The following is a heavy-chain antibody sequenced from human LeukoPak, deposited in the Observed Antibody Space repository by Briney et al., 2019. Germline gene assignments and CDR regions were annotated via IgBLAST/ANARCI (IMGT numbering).Heavy chain of an antibody. CDR3: AKDLQDIVVVVAAKGDAFDI. J-gene: IGHJ3*02. CDR1: GFTLSRYW. D-gene: IGHD2-15*01. Sequence: GGSLRLSCAASGFTLSRYWMIWVRQAPGKGLEWVGNVKQDGSATYYLDSVKGRFTISRDNAKNSLYLQMNSLRAEDTAVYYCAKDLQDIVVVVAAKGDAFDIWGQGTMVTVSS. CDR2: VKQDGSAT. V-gene: IGHV3-7*03.